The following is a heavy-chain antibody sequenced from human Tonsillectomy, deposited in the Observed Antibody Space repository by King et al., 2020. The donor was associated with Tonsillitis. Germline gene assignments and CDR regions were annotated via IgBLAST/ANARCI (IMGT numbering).Heavy chain of an antibody. Sequence: QLQESGPGLVKPSETLSLTCTVSGGSISSYYWSWIRQPPGKGLEWIGYIYYSGSTNYNPSLKSRVTISVDTSKNQFSLKLSSVTAADTAVYYCARRYYGSGDDDAFDIWSQGTMVTVSS. CDR3: ARRYYGSGDDDAFDI. D-gene: IGHD3-10*01. J-gene: IGHJ3*02. CDR2: IYYSGST. CDR1: GGSISSYY. V-gene: IGHV4-59*08.